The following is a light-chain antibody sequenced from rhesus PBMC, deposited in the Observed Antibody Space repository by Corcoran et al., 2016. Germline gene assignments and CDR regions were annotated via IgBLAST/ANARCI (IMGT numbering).Light chain of an antibody. V-gene: IGKV1-21*01. CDR2: KAS. CDR1: QGISSW. Sequence: DIQMTQSPSSLSASVGDRVTITCRASQGISSWLAWYQQKPGKAPKLLIYKASSLHSGVPSRFSGSGSGTEFTLTFSSLQPEDSATYYCKQYNSVPRTFGQGTKVEIK. CDR3: KQYNSVPRT. J-gene: IGKJ1*01.